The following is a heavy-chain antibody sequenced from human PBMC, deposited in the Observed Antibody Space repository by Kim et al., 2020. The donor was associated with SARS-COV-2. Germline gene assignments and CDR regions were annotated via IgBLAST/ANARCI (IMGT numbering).Heavy chain of an antibody. J-gene: IGHJ4*02. Sequence: GGSLRLSCAASGFTFSTYCMHWVRQAPGKGLEWVSDITSSGSSIYYADSVKGRFTISRDNAKNSLYLQMSSLSDEDTAVYYCARPGGISGWYFWYWGQGALVAVSS. CDR3: ARPGGISGWYFWY. V-gene: IGHV3-48*02. CDR1: GFTFSTYC. D-gene: IGHD6-19*01. CDR2: ITSSGSSI.